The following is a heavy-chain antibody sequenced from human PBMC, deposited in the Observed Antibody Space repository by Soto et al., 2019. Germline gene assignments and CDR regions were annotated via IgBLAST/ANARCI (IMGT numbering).Heavy chain of an antibody. CDR3: ARREITVRGAPLFRRRSSNDAFDI. J-gene: IGHJ3*02. Sequence: QVQLQQWGAGLLKPSETLSLTCAVYGGPFSGYYWSWIRQPPGKGLEWIGQINHSGSSNYNPSLKSRVTISEHTSKNQFSLKLRSVTAADTAVYYCARREITVRGAPLFRRRSSNDAFDIWGQGTMVTVSS. V-gene: IGHV4-34*01. CDR2: INHSGSS. D-gene: IGHD3-10*01. CDR1: GGPFSGYY.